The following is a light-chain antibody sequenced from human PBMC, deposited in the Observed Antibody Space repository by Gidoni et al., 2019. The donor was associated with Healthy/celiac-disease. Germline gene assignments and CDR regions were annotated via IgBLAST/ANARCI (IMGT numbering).Light chain of an antibody. Sequence: ELVFTQSPATLSLSPGERATLSCRASQSVSSYLAWYQQKPGQAPRLLIYDASNRATGIPARLSGSGSGTDFTLTISSIEPEDLAVYYGQQRSNWPLTFGGGTKVEIK. CDR1: QSVSSY. J-gene: IGKJ4*01. V-gene: IGKV3-11*01. CDR2: DAS. CDR3: QQRSNWPLT.